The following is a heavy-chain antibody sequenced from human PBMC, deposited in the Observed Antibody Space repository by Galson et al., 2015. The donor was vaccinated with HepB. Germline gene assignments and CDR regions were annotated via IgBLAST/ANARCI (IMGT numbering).Heavy chain of an antibody. CDR2: IIPIFGTA. V-gene: IGHV1-69*01. CDR3: ARRLVQGVTPNYYYYYMDV. CDR1: GGTFSSYA. J-gene: IGHJ6*03. Sequence: SCKASGGTFSSYAISWVRQAPGQGLEWVGGIIPIFGTANYAQKFQGRVTITADESTSTAYMELSSLRSEDTAVYYCARRLVQGVTPNYYYYYMDVWGKGTTVTVSS. D-gene: IGHD3-10*01.